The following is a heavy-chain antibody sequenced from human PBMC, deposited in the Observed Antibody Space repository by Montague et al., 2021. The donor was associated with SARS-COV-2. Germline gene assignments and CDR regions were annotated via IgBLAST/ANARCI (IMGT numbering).Heavy chain of an antibody. CDR3: ARDSKGGRQLGNWFDP. Sequence: SETLSLTCSVSGGSLETSGYYWGWVRQPPGKGLEWIVSMHYSGATFYNPSLKSRVTMSLDTSKNHFSLNLTSVTAADTADYFCARDSKGGRQLGNWFDPWGQGTLVTVSS. CDR1: GGSLETSGYY. J-gene: IGHJ5*02. V-gene: IGHV4-39*07. CDR2: MHYSGAT. D-gene: IGHD6-13*01.